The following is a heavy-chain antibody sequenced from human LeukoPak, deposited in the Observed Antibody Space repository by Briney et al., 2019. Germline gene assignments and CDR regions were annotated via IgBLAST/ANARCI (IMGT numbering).Heavy chain of an antibody. J-gene: IGHJ4*02. CDR2: INAGNGNT. D-gene: IGHD2-8*02. CDR1: GYTFINFA. V-gene: IGHV1-3*01. Sequence: ASVKVSCKASGYTFINFAINWGRQAPGQRPEWMGWINAGNGNTKYSQKFQGRVTITADKSTSTAYMELSSPRSEDTAVYYCARDTGIQYNDYWGQGTLVTVSS. CDR3: ARDTGIQYNDY.